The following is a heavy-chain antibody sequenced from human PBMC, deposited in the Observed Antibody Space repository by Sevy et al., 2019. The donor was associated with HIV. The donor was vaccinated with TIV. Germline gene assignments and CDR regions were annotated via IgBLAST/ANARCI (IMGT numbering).Heavy chain of an antibody. J-gene: IGHJ4*02. CDR2: ISAYNGNT. V-gene: IGHV1-18*01. CDR1: GYTFTSYG. Sequence: ASVKVSCKASGYTFTSYGISWARQAPGPGLEWMGWISAYNGNTNYAQKLQGRVTMTTDTSTSTAYMELRSLRSDDTAVYYCATASRANRNFDYWGQGTLVTVSS. CDR3: ATASRANRNFDY.